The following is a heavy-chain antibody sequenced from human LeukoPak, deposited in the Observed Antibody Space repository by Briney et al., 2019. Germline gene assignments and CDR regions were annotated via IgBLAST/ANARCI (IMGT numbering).Heavy chain of an antibody. CDR1: GFTFSNYW. CDR2: IKFDGSDK. CDR3: AKVSEDIVVVPAAIPNFDY. Sequence: GGSLRLSCAASGFTFSNYWMSWVRQAPGKGLEWVANIKFDGSDKFYVDSVKGRFTISRDNAKNTLYLQMNSLRAEDTAVYYCAKVSEDIVVVPAAIPNFDYWGQGTLVTVSS. V-gene: IGHV3-7*03. J-gene: IGHJ4*02. D-gene: IGHD2-2*02.